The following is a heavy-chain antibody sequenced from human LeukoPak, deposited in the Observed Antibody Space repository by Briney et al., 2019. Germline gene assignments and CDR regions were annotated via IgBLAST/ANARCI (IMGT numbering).Heavy chain of an antibody. J-gene: IGHJ4*02. V-gene: IGHV4-39*01. CDR3: ARLGFGAN. CDR1: GGSISSSSYY. D-gene: IGHD3-10*01. CDR2: IYYSGST. Sequence: SETLSLTCTVSGGSISSSSYYWGWIRQPPGKGLEWIVSIYYSGSTYYNPSLKSRVTISVDTSKNQFSLKLSSVTAADTAVYYCARLGFGANWGQGTLVTVSS.